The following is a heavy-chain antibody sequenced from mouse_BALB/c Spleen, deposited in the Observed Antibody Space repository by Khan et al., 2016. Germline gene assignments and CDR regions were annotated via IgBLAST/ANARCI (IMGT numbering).Heavy chain of an antibody. J-gene: IGHJ1*01. CDR3: ARWSTTRWYFDV. D-gene: IGHD2-14*01. Sequence: QIQLVQSGPELKKPGETVKISCKASGYTFTNYGMNWVKQAPGKGLKWMGWINTYTGEPTFSDDFKGRFAFSLETSASTAYLQINNLKNEDTATYFCARWSTTRWYFDVWGAGTTVTVSS. V-gene: IGHV9-3-1*01. CDR2: INTYTGEP. CDR1: GYTFTNYG.